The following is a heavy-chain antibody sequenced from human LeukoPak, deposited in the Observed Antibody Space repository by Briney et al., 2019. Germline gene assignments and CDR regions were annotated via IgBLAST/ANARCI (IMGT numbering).Heavy chain of an antibody. CDR3: VRGGISSSLV. V-gene: IGHV6-1*01. CDR1: GDSVSSNSAA. D-gene: IGHD6-13*01. CDR2: TYYRSKGDN. Sequence: SQTLSLTCAISGDSVSSNSAAWNWIRQSPSRGLTWLGRTYYRSKGDNDYAVSVKSRITINPDTSKNQFSLHLNSVTPEDTAVYYCVRGGISSSLVWGQGSLVTVSS. J-gene: IGHJ4*02.